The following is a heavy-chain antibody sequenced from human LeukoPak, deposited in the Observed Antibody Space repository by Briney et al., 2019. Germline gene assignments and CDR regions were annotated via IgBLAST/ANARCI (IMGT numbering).Heavy chain of an antibody. D-gene: IGHD6-13*01. CDR3: ASSSWYAYFQH. V-gene: IGHV4-59*01. Sequence: PSETLSLTCTVSGGSIRSYYWSWIRQPPGKGLEWIGYIYYSGSTNYNPSLKSRVTISVDTSKNQFSLKLSSVTAADTAVYYCASSSWYAYFQHWGQGTLVTVSS. J-gene: IGHJ1*01. CDR2: IYYSGST. CDR1: GGSIRSYY.